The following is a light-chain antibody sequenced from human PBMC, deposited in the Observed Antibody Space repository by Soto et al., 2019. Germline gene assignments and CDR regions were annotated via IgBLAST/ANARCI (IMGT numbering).Light chain of an antibody. CDR3: SSYAGSTNLRV. V-gene: IGLV2-8*01. CDR2: EVS. CDR1: SSDVGGYNF. Sequence: SALNQPPSASGSPGQSVTISCTGTSSDVGGYNFVSWYQQHPGKAPKLMIYEVSKRPSGVPDRFSASKSGNTASLTVSGLQADDEADYYCSSYAGSTNLRVFGTGTKLTVL. J-gene: IGLJ1*01.